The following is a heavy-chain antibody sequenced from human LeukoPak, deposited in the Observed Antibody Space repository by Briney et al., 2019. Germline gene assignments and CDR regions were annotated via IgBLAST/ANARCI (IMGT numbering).Heavy chain of an antibody. Sequence: SETLSLTCTVSGGSISSSSYYWGWIRQPPGKGLEWIGSIYYSGSTYYNPSLKSRVTISVDTSKNQFSLKLSSVTAADTAVYYCARWGIAAAGRYNWFDPWGQGTLVTVSS. J-gene: IGHJ5*02. D-gene: IGHD6-13*01. CDR3: ARWGIAAAGRYNWFDP. CDR2: IYYSGST. CDR1: GGSISSSSYY. V-gene: IGHV4-39*07.